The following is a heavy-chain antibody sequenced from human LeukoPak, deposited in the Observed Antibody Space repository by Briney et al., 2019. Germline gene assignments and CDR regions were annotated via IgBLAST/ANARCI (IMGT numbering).Heavy chain of an antibody. Sequence: GGSLRLSCAASGFTFSSYAMTWVRRAPGKGLEWVSGISGSGGKTNYAASAKGRFTISRDNSKNTLFLQMNSLRAEDTAVYYCARDWSFYDSSGYHYWGQGTLVTVSS. CDR2: ISGSGGKT. CDR3: ARDWSFYDSSGYHY. J-gene: IGHJ4*02. CDR1: GFTFSSYA. V-gene: IGHV3-23*01. D-gene: IGHD3-22*01.